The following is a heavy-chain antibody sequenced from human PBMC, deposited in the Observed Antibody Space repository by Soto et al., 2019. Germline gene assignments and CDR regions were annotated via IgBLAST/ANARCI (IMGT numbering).Heavy chain of an antibody. CDR2: ISNDGSST. CDR3: ARDTYYCDSSDHFSADAFDI. CDR1: GFTSSSYW. J-gene: IGHJ3*02. D-gene: IGHD3-22*01. V-gene: IGHV3-74*01. Sequence: EVQLVESGGGLVQPGGSLRLSCAASGFTSSSYWIHWVRQAPGKGLVWVSRISNDGSSTNYADSVKGRFTISRDNAKNTVYLQMNSLRAEDTAVYYCARDTYYCDSSDHFSADAFDIWGQGTMVTVSS.